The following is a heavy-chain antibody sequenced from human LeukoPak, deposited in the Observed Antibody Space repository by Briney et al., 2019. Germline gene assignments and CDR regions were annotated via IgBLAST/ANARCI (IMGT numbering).Heavy chain of an antibody. J-gene: IGHJ4*02. CDR3: ARDRSEGGFDY. V-gene: IGHV4-39*07. Sequence: PSETLSLTCTVSGGSISSSTYYWGWIRQPPGKGLEWIGSIYYSGSTYYNPSLKSRVTISVDTSKNQFSLKLSSVTAADTAVYYCARDRSEGGFDYWGQGTLVTVSS. CDR2: IYYSGST. CDR1: GGSISSSTYY. D-gene: IGHD3-16*01.